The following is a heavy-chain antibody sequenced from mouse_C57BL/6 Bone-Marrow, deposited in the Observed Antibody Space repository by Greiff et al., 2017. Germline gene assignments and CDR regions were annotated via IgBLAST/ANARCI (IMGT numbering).Heavy chain of an antibody. CDR1: GYAFTNYL. D-gene: IGHD2-1*01. J-gene: IGHJ1*03. CDR3: AGGLLLYFDV. V-gene: IGHV1-54*01. Sequence: VMLVESGAELVRPGTSVKVSCKASGYAFTNYLIEWVKQRPGQGLEWIGVINPGSGGTNYNEKFKGKATLTADKSSSTAYMQLSSLTSEDSAVYFCAGGLLLYFDVWGTGTTVTVSS. CDR2: INPGSGGT.